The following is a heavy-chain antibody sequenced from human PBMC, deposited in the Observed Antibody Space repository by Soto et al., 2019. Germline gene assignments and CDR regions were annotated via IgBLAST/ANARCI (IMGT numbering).Heavy chain of an antibody. D-gene: IGHD4-17*01. Sequence: GGSLRLSCAASGFTFSSYSMNWVRQAPGKGLEWVSSISSSSSYIYYADSVKGRFTISRDNAKNSLYLQMNSLRAEDTAVYYCARESSDPYGDYVGWFDPWGQGTLVTVSS. CDR1: GFTFSSYS. J-gene: IGHJ5*02. CDR3: ARESSDPYGDYVGWFDP. V-gene: IGHV3-21*01. CDR2: ISSSSSYI.